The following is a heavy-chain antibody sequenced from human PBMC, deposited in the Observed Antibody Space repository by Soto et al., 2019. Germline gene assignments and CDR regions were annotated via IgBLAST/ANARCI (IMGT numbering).Heavy chain of an antibody. D-gene: IGHD2-2*01. V-gene: IGHV3-9*01. CDR3: AKDKGYCSSTSCYYFDY. Sequence: EVQLVESGGGLVQPGGSLRLSCAASGFTFDDYAMHWVRQAPGKGLEWVSGISWNSGSIGYADSVKGRFTISRDNAKNSLYLQMNSLRAEDTALYYCAKDKGYCSSTSCYYFDYWGQGTLVTVSS. CDR2: ISWNSGSI. CDR1: GFTFDDYA. J-gene: IGHJ4*02.